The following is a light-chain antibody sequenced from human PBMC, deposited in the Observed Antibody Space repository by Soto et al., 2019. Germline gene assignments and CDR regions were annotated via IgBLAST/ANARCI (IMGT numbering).Light chain of an antibody. Sequence: QSVLTQPPSASGSPGQSVTISCTGTSSDVGGYNYVSWYQQHPGKAPKLMISEVTKRPSGVPDRFSGFKSGNTASLTVSGLQAEDEADYYCSSYAGSNNLVFGGGTKLTVL. J-gene: IGLJ2*01. CDR1: SSDVGGYNY. V-gene: IGLV2-8*01. CDR2: EVT. CDR3: SSYAGSNNLV.